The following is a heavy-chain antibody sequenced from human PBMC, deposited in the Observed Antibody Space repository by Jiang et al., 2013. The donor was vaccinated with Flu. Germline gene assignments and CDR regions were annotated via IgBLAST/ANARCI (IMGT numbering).Heavy chain of an antibody. J-gene: IGHJ5*02. D-gene: IGHD3-3*01. CDR1: DYA. CDR3: ARVAREAEPSFA. V-gene: IGHV3-9*01. CDR2: ISWNSGSI. Sequence: DYAMHWVRQXPGKGLEWVSGISWNSGSIGYADSVKGRFTISRDNSKNTLYLQMNSLRAEDTAVYYCARVAREAEPSFAWGQGTLVTVSS.